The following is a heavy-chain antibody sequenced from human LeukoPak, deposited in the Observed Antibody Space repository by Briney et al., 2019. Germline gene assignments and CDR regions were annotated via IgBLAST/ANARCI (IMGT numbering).Heavy chain of an antibody. CDR1: GFTFSSYE. V-gene: IGHV3-48*03. D-gene: IGHD4-17*01. CDR3: KWPTVTHEGDY. CDR2: ISSSGSTI. J-gene: IGHJ4*02. Sequence: GGSLRLSCAASGFTFSSYEMNWVRQAPGKGLEWVSYISSSGSTIYYADSVKGRFTISRDNAKNSLYLQMNSLRAEDTAVYYCKWPTVTHEGDYWGQGTLVTVSS.